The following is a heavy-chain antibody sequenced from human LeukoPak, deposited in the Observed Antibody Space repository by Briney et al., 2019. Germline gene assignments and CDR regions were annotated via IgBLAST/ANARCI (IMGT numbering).Heavy chain of an antibody. V-gene: IGHV3-23*01. J-gene: IGHJ4*02. CDR2: FTDGRGTT. Sequence: GGTLRLSCAASGFTFGDHSMSWARQVPGKGLEWVSSFTDGRGTTYYADSVRGRFTISRDNSKNTLYLQMNNLRAEDTAVYYCAKKRNGARYHADFDHRGQGTLVTVSS. D-gene: IGHD1-1*01. CDR1: GFTFGDHS. CDR3: AKKRNGARYHADFDH.